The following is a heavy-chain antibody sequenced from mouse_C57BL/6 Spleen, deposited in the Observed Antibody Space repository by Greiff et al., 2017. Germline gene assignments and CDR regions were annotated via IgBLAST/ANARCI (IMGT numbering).Heavy chain of an antibody. CDR3: ARSGDYDGPMDY. CDR1: GYTFTSYW. V-gene: IGHV1-69*01. D-gene: IGHD2-4*01. Sequence: QVQLQQPGAELVMPGASVKLSCKASGYTFTSYWMHWVKQRPGQGLEWIGEIDPSDSYTNYNQKFKGKSTLTVDKSSSTAYMQLSRLTSEDSAVYYCARSGDYDGPMDYWGQGTSVTVSS. CDR2: IDPSDSYT. J-gene: IGHJ4*01.